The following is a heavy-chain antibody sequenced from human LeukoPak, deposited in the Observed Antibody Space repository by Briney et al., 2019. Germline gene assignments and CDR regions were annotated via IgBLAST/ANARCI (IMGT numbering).Heavy chain of an antibody. CDR2: IKQDGSEK. Sequence: GGSLRLSCAASGFTFSSYWMSWVRQAPGKGLEWVANIKQDGSEKYYVDSVKGRFTISRDNAKNSLYLQMNSLRAEDTAVYYCAREIADYDSSGYYGYWGQGTLVTVSS. CDR1: GFTFSSYW. J-gene: IGHJ4*02. V-gene: IGHV3-7*01. CDR3: AREIADYDSSGYYGY. D-gene: IGHD3-22*01.